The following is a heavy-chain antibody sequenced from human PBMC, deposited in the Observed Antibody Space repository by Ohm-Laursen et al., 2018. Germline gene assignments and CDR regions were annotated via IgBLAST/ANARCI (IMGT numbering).Heavy chain of an antibody. V-gene: IGHV1-8*01. D-gene: IGHD2-8*01. CDR2: MNPKSGDT. J-gene: IGHJ4*02. Sequence: GSSVKVSCKASGYTFINYDIHWVRQASGQGLEWMGWMNPKSGDTGYAHKFQGRVTMTRNTSISTAYMELSSLRSEDTAVYYCASLGACTNGVCYPGGDYWGQGTLVTVSS. CDR3: ASLGACTNGVCYPGGDY. CDR1: GYTFINYD.